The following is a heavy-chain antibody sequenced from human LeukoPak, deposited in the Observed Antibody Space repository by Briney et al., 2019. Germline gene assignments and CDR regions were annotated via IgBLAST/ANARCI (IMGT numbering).Heavy chain of an antibody. CDR1: GGSISSSSYY. V-gene: IGHV4-39*01. CDR2: IYYSGST. CDR3: ARHDQHHPYIAVAGT. J-gene: IGHJ4*02. D-gene: IGHD6-19*01. Sequence: SETLSLTCTVSGGSISSSSYYWGWVRQPSGKGLGWIGSIYYSGSTYYNPSLKSRVTISVDTAKNQFSVKLSSVTAADTAVYYCARHDQHHPYIAVAGTWGQGTLVTVSS.